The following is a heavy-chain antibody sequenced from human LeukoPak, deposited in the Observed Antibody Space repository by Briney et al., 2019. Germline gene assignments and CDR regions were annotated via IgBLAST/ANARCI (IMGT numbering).Heavy chain of an antibody. J-gene: IGHJ4*02. CDR3: AKARAAVVEAAINY. Sequence: GGSLRLSCAASGFNFSNYAMTWVRQAPGKGLEWVSTVNSNDRPYYADSVKGRFTISRDNSKNTLYLQMNTLRVEDTALYFCAKARAAVVEAAINYWGQGILVTVSP. D-gene: IGHD2-15*01. V-gene: IGHV3-23*01. CDR2: VNSNDRP. CDR1: GFNFSNYA.